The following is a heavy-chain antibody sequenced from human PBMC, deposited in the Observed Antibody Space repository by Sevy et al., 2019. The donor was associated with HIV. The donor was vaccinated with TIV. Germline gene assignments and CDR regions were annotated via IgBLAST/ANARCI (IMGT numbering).Heavy chain of an antibody. CDR3: ARDNTVTTAYYYYGMDV. J-gene: IGHJ6*02. CDR1: GFTFSSYA. D-gene: IGHD4-17*01. V-gene: IGHV3-30*04. CDR2: ISYDGRNK. Sequence: GGSLRLSCAASGFTFSSYAMHWVRQAPGKGLEWVAVISYDGRNKYYADSVKGRFTISRDNSKNTLYLQMNSLRAEDTAVYYCARDNTVTTAYYYYGMDVWGQGTTVTVSS.